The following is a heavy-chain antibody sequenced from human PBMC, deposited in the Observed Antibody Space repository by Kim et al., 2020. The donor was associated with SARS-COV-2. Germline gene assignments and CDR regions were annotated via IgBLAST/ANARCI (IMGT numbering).Heavy chain of an antibody. CDR3: ARARTGARQPVRHGGAWDY. J-gene: IGHJ4*02. D-gene: IGHD3-16*01. V-gene: IGHV4-34*01. Sequence: SRVTISVDTSKNQFSLKLSSVTAADTAVYYCARARTGARQPVRHGGAWDYWGQGTLVTVSS.